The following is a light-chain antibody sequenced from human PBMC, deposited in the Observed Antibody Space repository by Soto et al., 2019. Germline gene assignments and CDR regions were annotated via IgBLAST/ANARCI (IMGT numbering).Light chain of an antibody. CDR2: EVS. CDR3: SLYTSSSTYV. CDR1: SSDVGSYNR. J-gene: IGLJ1*01. Sequence: QSARTQPPSVSGSPGQSVTISCTGTSSDVGSYNRVSWYQQPPGTAPKLMIYEVSNRPSGVPDHFSGSKSGNTASLTISGLQAEDEADYYCSLYTSSSTYVFGTGTKVTV. V-gene: IGLV2-18*01.